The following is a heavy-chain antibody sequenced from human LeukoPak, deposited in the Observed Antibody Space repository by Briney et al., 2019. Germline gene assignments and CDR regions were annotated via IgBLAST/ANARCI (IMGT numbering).Heavy chain of an antibody. J-gene: IGHJ5*02. CDR1: GGSISSYY. V-gene: IGHV4-4*07. CDR2: IYTSGST. Sequence: SETLSLTCTVSGGSISSYYWSWIRQPAGKGLEWIGRIYTSGSTNYNPSLKSRVTMSVDTSKNQFPLKLSSVTAADTAVYYCARDHYDYVWGRRFDPWGQGTLVTVSS. D-gene: IGHD3-16*01. CDR3: ARDHYDYVWGRRFDP.